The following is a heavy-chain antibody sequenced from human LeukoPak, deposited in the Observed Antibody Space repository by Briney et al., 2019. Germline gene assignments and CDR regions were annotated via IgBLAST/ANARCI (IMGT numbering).Heavy chain of an antibody. V-gene: IGHV1-2*06. D-gene: IGHD5-18*01. CDR2: INPNSGGT. CDR1: GYTFTGYY. J-gene: IGHJ5*02. Sequence: GASVKVSCKASGYTFTGYYMHWVRQAPGQGLEWMGRINPNSGGTNYAQKFQGRVTMTRDTSISTAYMELSRLSSDDTAVYYRARDLGRYSYGLGWFDPWGQGTLVTVSS. CDR3: ARDLGRYSYGLGWFDP.